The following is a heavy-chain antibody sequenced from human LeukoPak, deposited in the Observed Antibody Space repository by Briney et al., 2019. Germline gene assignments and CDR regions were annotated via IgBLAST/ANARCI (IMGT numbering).Heavy chain of an antibody. V-gene: IGHV4-39*01. D-gene: IGHD2-15*01. Sequence: PWETLSLTCTVSGGSISSSSYYWGWIRQPPGKGLEWIGSIYYSGSTYYNPSLKSRVTISVDTSKNRFSLKLSSVTDADSAVHYCARQPGSVVVVAAFSFDHWGQGTLVTVSS. CDR2: IYYSGST. J-gene: IGHJ4*02. CDR1: GGSISSSSYY. CDR3: ARQPGSVVVVAAFSFDH.